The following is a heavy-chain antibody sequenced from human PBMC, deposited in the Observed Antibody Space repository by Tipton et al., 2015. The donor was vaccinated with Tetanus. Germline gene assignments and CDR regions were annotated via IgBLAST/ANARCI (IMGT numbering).Heavy chain of an antibody. CDR1: GGSIRGFY. CDR3: SRAGRGSGGTGSFY. CDR2: IYYSGSG. D-gene: IGHD6-19*01. V-gene: IGHV4-59*01. J-gene: IGHJ4*02. Sequence: TLSLTCTVFGGSIRGFYWNWIRQSPGKGLEWIGYIYYSGSGNYNPSLKGRVTMSLDTSKNQVSLNLTSVTAADTAVYYCSRAGRGSGGTGSFYWGQGALVAVSS.